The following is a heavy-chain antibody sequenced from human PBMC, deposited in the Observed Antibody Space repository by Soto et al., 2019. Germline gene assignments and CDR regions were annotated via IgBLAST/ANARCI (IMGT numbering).Heavy chain of an antibody. D-gene: IGHD3-3*01. CDR2: INAGNGNT. Sequence: ASVKVSCTASGYTFTSYAMHWVRQAPGQRLEWMGWINAGNGNTKYSQKFQGRVTITRDTSASTAYMELSSLRSEDTAVYYCARVGDLYYDFWSGPRRGAFDIWGQGTMVTVSS. CDR1: GYTFTSYA. V-gene: IGHV1-3*01. CDR3: ARVGDLYYDFWSGPRRGAFDI. J-gene: IGHJ3*02.